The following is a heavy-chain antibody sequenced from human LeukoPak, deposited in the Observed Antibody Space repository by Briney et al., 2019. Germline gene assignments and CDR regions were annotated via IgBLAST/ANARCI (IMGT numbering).Heavy chain of an antibody. CDR3: AREGYDFWSGYYTY. Sequence: ASVKVSCKASGYTFTGYYMHWVRQAPGQGLEWMGWINPNSGGTNYAQKFQGRVTMTRDTSISTAYMELSRLRSDDTAVYYCAREGYDFWSGYYTYCGQGTLVTVSS. CDR2: INPNSGGT. V-gene: IGHV1-2*02. D-gene: IGHD3-3*01. J-gene: IGHJ4*02. CDR1: GYTFTGYY.